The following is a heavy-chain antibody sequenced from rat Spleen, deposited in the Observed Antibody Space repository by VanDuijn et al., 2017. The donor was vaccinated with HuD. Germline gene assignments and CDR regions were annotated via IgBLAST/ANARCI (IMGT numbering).Heavy chain of an antibody. CDR3: ARRHYGYTDYFDY. D-gene: IGHD1-9*01. Sequence: QVQLKESGPGLVQPSQTLSLTCTVSGFSLTSNGVSWVRQPPGKGLEWMGVMWSGGSTDYNSALKSRLSISRDTSKNQVFLKMNSLQSEDTTTYYCARRHYGYTDYFDYWGQGVMVTVSS. CDR1: GFSLTSNG. V-gene: IGHV2-1*01. CDR2: MWSGGST. J-gene: IGHJ2*01.